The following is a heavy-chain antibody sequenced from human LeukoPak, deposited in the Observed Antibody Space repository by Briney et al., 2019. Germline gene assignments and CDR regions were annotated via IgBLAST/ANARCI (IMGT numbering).Heavy chain of an antibody. Sequence: ASVKVSCKASGYTFTSYGISWVRQAPGQGLEWMGWISAYNGNTNYAQKLQGRVTVTTDTSTSTAYMELRSLRSDDTAVYYCARDLEPYCSSTSCYGGFDYWGQGTLVTVSP. CDR3: ARDLEPYCSSTSCYGGFDY. CDR2: ISAYNGNT. J-gene: IGHJ4*02. V-gene: IGHV1-18*04. CDR1: GYTFTSYG. D-gene: IGHD2-2*01.